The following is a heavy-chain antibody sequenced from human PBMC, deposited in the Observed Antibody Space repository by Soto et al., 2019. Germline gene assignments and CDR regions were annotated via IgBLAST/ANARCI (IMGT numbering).Heavy chain of an antibody. CDR3: ATASGSYRPLNY. CDR2: ISVYNDNT. V-gene: IGHV1-18*01. D-gene: IGHD1-26*01. J-gene: IGHJ4*02. CDR1: GYTXSSQG. Sequence: SXKVSFKATGYTXSSQGIHLVRQGPGQGLEWRGWISVYNDNTNYAQKLQGRVSLTADKTTSTAYMELTGLRSDDTAIYYCATASGSYRPLNYWGQGTLVNRLL.